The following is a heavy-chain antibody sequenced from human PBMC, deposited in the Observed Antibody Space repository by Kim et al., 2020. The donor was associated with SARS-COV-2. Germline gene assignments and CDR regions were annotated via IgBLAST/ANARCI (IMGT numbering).Heavy chain of an antibody. CDR2: SSSYI. CDR3: AALTTIQH. Sequence: SSSYIYYANAVKGRFTISRDNAKNSLYLQMTSLRAEDTAVYYCAALTTIQHWGQGTLVTVSS. V-gene: IGHV3-21*01. D-gene: IGHD4-17*01. J-gene: IGHJ1*01.